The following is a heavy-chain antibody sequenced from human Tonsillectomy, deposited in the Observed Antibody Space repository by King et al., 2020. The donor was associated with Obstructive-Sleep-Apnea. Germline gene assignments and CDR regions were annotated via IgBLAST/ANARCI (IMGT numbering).Heavy chain of an antibody. CDR2: ISYDGSDK. Sequence: VQLVESGGGVVQPGRSLRLSCAASGFTFNNYGMHWVRQAPGKGLEWVAVISYDGSDKYYADSVKGRFTISRDNSKNTLYLQMISLRAEDTAVYYCAKDRRYGSGTYYYAMDVWGQGTTVTVSS. J-gene: IGHJ6*02. CDR1: GFTFNNYG. V-gene: IGHV3-30*18. CDR3: AKDRRYGSGTYYYAMDV. D-gene: IGHD3-10*01.